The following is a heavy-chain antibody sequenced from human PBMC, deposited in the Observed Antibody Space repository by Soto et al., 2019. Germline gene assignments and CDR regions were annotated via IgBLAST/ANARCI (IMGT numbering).Heavy chain of an antibody. J-gene: IGHJ4*02. D-gene: IGHD3-22*01. CDR3: ARPSFGGYGDSRLDYFDY. V-gene: IGHV5-10-1*01. CDR1: GYSFTSYW. CDR2: IDPSDSYT. Sequence: GESLKISCKGSGYSFTSYWISWVRQMPGKGLEWMGRIDPSDSYTNYSPSFQGHVTISADKSISTAYLQWSSLKASDTAMYYCARPSFGGYGDSRLDYFDYWGQGTLVPVSS.